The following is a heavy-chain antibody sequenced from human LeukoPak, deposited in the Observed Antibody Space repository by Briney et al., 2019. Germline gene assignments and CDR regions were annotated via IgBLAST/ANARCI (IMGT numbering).Heavy chain of an antibody. CDR3: ARGPIGSYYYYGMDV. J-gene: IGHJ6*02. Sequence: SETLSLTRAVYGGSFSGYYWSWIRQPPGKGLEWIGEINHSGSTNYNPSLKSRVTISVDTSKNQFSLKLSSVTAADTAVYYCARGPIGSYYYYGMDVWGQGTTVTVSS. CDR2: INHSGST. D-gene: IGHD3-10*01. CDR1: GGSFSGYY. V-gene: IGHV4-34*01.